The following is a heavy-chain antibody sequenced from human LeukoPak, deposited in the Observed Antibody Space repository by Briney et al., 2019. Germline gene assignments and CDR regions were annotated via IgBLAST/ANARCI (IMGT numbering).Heavy chain of an antibody. CDR3: ARLGVNLRVDY. CDR1: GGSFSGYY. V-gene: IGHV4-34*01. J-gene: IGHJ4*02. Sequence: SETLSLTCAVYGGSFSGYYWSWIRQPPGKGLEWIGEINHSGSTNYNPSLKSRVTISVDTSKNQFSLKLSSATAADTAVYYCARLGVNLRVDYWGQGTLVTVSS. CDR2: INHSGST.